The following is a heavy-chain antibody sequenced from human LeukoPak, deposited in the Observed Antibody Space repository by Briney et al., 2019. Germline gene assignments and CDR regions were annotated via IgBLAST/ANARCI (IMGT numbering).Heavy chain of an antibody. D-gene: IGHD6-19*01. Sequence: GGSLRLSCAASGFTFRSYWMHWVRQAPGKGLVWVSRINSDGSITNYADSVKGRFTISRDNAKNSLYLQMNSLRAEDTAVYYCAKQGAGIRDWGQGTLVTVSS. V-gene: IGHV3-74*01. J-gene: IGHJ4*02. CDR1: GFTFRSYW. CDR2: INSDGSIT. CDR3: AKQGAGIRD.